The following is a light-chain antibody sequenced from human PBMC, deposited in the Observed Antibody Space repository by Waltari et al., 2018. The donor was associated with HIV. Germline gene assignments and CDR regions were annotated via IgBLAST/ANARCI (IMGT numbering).Light chain of an antibody. CDR2: EVS. CDR1: SSDVGGYNS. V-gene: IGLV2-8*01. Sequence: QSALTQPPSASGSPGQSVTISCTGTSSDVGGYNSVPWYQQHPGKAPKLMIYEVSKRPSGVPDRFPGSKSGNTASLTVSGLQAEDEADYYCSSYAGSNNRYVFGTGTKVTVL. J-gene: IGLJ1*01. CDR3: SSYAGSNNRYV.